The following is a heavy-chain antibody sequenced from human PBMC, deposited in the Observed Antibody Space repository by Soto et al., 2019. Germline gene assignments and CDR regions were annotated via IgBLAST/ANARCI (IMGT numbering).Heavy chain of an antibody. J-gene: IGHJ4*02. CDR2: MSGSGGTA. Sequence: EVQLLESGGGLVQPGGSLRLSCAASGFTFSSYAMSWVRQAPGKGLEWVSGMSGSGGTAYYRDSGKGRFTISRDNSKQTLYLQMNSLRADDTALYYCAKGPIFGVENIYDYWSQGTLVTVSS. CDR1: GFTFSSYA. D-gene: IGHD3-3*01. CDR3: AKGPIFGVENIYDY. V-gene: IGHV3-23*01.